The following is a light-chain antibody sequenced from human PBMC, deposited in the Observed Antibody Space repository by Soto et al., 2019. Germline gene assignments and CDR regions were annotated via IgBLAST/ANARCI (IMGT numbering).Light chain of an antibody. Sequence: QSALTQPPSVSGSPGQSVTLSCTGTSSDVGSYNRVSWYQQPPGTAPKLMIYEVSNRPSGVPDRFSGYKSGNTASLTISGLQAEDEADYYCNSYTSSGTYVFGTGTKVTVL. CDR1: SSDVGSYNR. CDR3: NSYTSSGTYV. V-gene: IGLV2-18*02. J-gene: IGLJ1*01. CDR2: EVS.